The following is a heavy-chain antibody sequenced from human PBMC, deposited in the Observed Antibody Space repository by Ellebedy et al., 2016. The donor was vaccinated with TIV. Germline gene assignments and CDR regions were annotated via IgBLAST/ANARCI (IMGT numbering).Heavy chain of an antibody. Sequence: GESLKISXAASGFTFSSYAMSWVRQAPGKGLEWLSYISGRSNIIYYADSVRGRFTISRDNAKNSLYLQMSSLRDEDTAVYYCTTDYYDNSGYRMLGGYWGQGTLVTVSS. V-gene: IGHV3-48*02. D-gene: IGHD3-22*01. CDR2: ISGRSNII. CDR3: TTDYYDNSGYRMLGGY. J-gene: IGHJ4*02. CDR1: GFTFSSYA.